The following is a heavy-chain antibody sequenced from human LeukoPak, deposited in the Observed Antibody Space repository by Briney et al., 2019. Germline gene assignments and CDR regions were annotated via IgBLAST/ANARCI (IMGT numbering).Heavy chain of an antibody. J-gene: IGHJ4*02. D-gene: IGHD2-2*02. V-gene: IGHV4-30-4*01. CDR1: GGSFMTDNRY. CDR3: ARRLGYQLLYMNY. Sequence: SETLSLTCSVSGGSFMTDNRYWSWIRQSPGKGLEWIGYVHYNGNTFYNPSLASRVTISGDTSRNQFSLKLSSVTAADTAVYYCARRLGYQLLYMNYWGQGTLVTVSS. CDR2: VHYNGNT.